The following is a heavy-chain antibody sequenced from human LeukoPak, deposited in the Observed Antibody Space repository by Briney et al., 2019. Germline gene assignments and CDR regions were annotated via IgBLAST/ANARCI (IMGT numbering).Heavy chain of an antibody. Sequence: SETLSLTCTVSGGSISSSSYYWGWIRQPPGKGLEWIGSIYYSGSTYYNPSLKSRVTISVDTSKNQFSLKLSSVTAADTAVYYSAIHSWVINWFDPWGQGTLGTASS. D-gene: IGHD3-22*01. CDR1: GGSISSSSYY. CDR3: AIHSWVINWFDP. J-gene: IGHJ5*02. CDR2: IYYSGST. V-gene: IGHV4-39*01.